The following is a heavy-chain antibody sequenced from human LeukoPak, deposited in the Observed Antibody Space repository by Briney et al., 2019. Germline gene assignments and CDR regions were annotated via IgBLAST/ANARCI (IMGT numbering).Heavy chain of an antibody. Sequence: GASVKLSCKASGYTFTGYYMHWVRQAPGQGLEWMGWINPNSGGTNYAQKFQGRATMTRDTSISTAYMELGRLRSDDTAVYYCARDYGDYAGLWFEPCGERTL. D-gene: IGHD4-17*01. V-gene: IGHV1-2*02. J-gene: IGHJ5*02. CDR2: INPNSGGT. CDR1: GYTFTGYY. CDR3: ARDYGDYAGLWFEP.